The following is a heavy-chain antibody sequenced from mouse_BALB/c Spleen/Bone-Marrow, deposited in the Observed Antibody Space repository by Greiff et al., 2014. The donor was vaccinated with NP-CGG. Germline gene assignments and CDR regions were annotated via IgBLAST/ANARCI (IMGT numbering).Heavy chain of an antibody. Sequence: VMLVESGPGLVKPSQSLSLTCTVTGYSITSDYAWNWIRQFPGNKLEWMGYISYSGSTSYNPSLKSRISITRDTSKNQFFLQLNSVTTEDTATYYCARSWLRRGFDYWGQGTTLTVS. D-gene: IGHD2-2*01. CDR2: ISYSGST. CDR3: ARSWLRRGFDY. CDR1: GYSITSDYA. V-gene: IGHV3-2*02. J-gene: IGHJ2*01.